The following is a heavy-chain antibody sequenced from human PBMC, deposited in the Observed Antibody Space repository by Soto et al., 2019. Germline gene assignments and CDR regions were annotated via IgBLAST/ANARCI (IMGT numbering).Heavy chain of an antibody. Sequence: QVPLQPSGPGLVKPSQTLSLTCAISGDSVSNNRAAWNWIRQSPSRGLEWLGRTYYRSKWYSDYAPSRKNRISINSGASRNLFFLQLSSVTPGDTAMYYCARDPPDFHSAFDSWGQGTLVTVSS. D-gene: IGHD4-4*01. J-gene: IGHJ4*02. V-gene: IGHV6-1*01. CDR2: TYYRSKWYS. CDR3: ARDPPDFHSAFDS. CDR1: GDSVSNNRAA.